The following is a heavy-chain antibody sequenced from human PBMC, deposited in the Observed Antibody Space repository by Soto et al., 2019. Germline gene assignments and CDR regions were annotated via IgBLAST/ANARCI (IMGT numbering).Heavy chain of an antibody. CDR3: AKLLSGSYYHAFDI. Sequence: GGSLRLSXTASGFTFSSYGMHWVRQAPGKGLEWVAVISYDGSNKYYADSVKGRFTISRDNSKNTLYLQMNSLRAEDTAVYYCAKLLSGSYYHAFDIWGQGTMVTVSS. V-gene: IGHV3-30*18. CDR1: GFTFSSYG. D-gene: IGHD1-26*01. CDR2: ISYDGSNK. J-gene: IGHJ3*02.